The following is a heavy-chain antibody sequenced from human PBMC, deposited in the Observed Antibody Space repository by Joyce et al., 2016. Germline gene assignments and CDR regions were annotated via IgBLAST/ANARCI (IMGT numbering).Heavy chain of an antibody. J-gene: IGHJ6*02. CDR2: FSSDSTYI. CDR1: GFTFSTSS. V-gene: IGHV3-21*02. CDR3: ARGGIVYDYSMDL. Sequence: EVQLVESGGGLVKPGGSLRISCAASGFTFSTSSMSWFRRAPGKGLEWVSAFSSDSTYIFYADSVKGRFTVSRDNAKNSLYLQMNSLRAEETAVFFCARGGIVYDYSMDLWGQGTTVTVSS. D-gene: IGHD3-22*01.